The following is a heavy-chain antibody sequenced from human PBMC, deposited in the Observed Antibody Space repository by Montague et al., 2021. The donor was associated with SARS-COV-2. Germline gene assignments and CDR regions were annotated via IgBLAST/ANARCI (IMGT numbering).Heavy chain of an antibody. V-gene: IGHV4-31*03. D-gene: IGHD3-3*01. CDR2: IYYSGST. Sequence: TLSLTCTVSGGSISSGGYYWSWIRRHPGKGLEWIGYIYYSGSTYYNPSLKSRVTISVDTSKNQFSLKLSSVTAADTAVYYCARVLSHRAIFGVVIINGMDVWGQGTTVTVSS. J-gene: IGHJ6*02. CDR1: GGSISSGGYY. CDR3: ARVLSHRAIFGVVIINGMDV.